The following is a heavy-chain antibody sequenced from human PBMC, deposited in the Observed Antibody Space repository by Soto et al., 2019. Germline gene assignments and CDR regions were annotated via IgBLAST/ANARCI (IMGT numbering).Heavy chain of an antibody. V-gene: IGHV4-31*03. CDR2: IYHTGKT. CDR3: ARGQSADYGMDV. Sequence: TLSLTCTVSGGSISSGGYYWSWIRQHPGEALEWIGYIYHTGKTYYNSSLKSRVTISVDTSKNQFSLKLSSVTAADTAVYYCARGQSADYGMDVWGQGTTVTVSS. CDR1: GGSISSGGYY. J-gene: IGHJ6*02.